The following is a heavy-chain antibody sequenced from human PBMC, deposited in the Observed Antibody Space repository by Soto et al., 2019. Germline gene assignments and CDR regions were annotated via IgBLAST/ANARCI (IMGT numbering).Heavy chain of an antibody. CDR3: ARDLDAYNSTGY. V-gene: IGHV1-3*01. Sequence: QVQLVQSGADVKRPGASVKVSCKASGYTFSSLAIHWVRQAPGQRLEWMGWINPGNGNTKYSQSFQGRVTITRDTSASTAYMERSSLRSEDTAVYYCARDLDAYNSTGYWGQGTLVTVSS. J-gene: IGHJ4*02. D-gene: IGHD1-1*01. CDR1: GYTFSSLA. CDR2: INPGNGNT.